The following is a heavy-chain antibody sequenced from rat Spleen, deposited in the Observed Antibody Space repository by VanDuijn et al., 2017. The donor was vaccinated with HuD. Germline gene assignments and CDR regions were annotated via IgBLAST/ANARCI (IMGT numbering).Heavy chain of an antibody. CDR2: ISYDGSST. CDR1: GFTPSNYY. V-gene: IGHV5-29*01. J-gene: IGHJ2*01. Sequence: EVQLVESGGDLVQPGRSLKLSCAVSGFTPSNYYMAWVRQATTKGLEWVATISYDGSSTYSRDSVKGRFTISRDNAKSTLYLQMDSLRSEDTATYYCARQNWPYYFDYWGQGVMVTVSS. CDR3: ARQNWPYYFDY. D-gene: IGHD5-1*01.